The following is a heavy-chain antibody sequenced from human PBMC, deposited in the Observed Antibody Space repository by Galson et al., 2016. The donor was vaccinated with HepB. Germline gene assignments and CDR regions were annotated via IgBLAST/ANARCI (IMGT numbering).Heavy chain of an antibody. D-gene: IGHD3-10*01. CDR1: GFTFSRYE. CDR2: ISSSGTTI. Sequence: SLRLSCAASGFTFSRYEMNWVRQAPGKGLEWVSYISSSGTTIYYADSVKGRFTLTRDNAKNSLYLQMNSLRDEDTAVYFCARVLFGSGSYWCLDFWGQGTLVTVSS. J-gene: IGHJ4*02. V-gene: IGHV3-48*03. CDR3: ARVLFGSGSYWCLDF.